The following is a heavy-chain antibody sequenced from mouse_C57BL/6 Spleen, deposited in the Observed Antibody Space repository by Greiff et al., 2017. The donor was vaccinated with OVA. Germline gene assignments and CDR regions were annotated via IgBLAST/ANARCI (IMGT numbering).Heavy chain of an antibody. J-gene: IGHJ3*01. D-gene: IGHD2-4*01. Sequence: VQLQQPGAELVKPGASVKLSCKASGYTFTSYWMHWVKQRPGQGLEWIGMIHPNSGSTNYNEKFKSKATLTVDKSSSTAYMQLSSLTSEDSAVYYGARSGYDYDDWFAYWGQGTLVTVSA. V-gene: IGHV1-64*01. CDR2: IHPNSGST. CDR3: ARSGYDYDDWFAY. CDR1: GYTFTSYW.